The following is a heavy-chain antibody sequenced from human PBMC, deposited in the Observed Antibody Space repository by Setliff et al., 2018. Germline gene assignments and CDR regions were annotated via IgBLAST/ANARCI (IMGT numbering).Heavy chain of an antibody. Sequence: PGESLRLSCAASGFTFSRYWMYWVRQVPGKGLVWVSRINPDGSITNYADSVRGRFTISRDNAKNTLYLQMNSLRAEDTAVYFCASIDWGENFYNTDVWGKGTTVTVSS. V-gene: IGHV3-74*01. CDR2: INPDGSIT. CDR3: ASIDWGENFYNTDV. CDR1: GFTFSRYW. J-gene: IGHJ6*03. D-gene: IGHD7-27*01.